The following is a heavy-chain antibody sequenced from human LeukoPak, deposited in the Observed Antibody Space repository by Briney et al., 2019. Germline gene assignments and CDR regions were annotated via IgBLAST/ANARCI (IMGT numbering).Heavy chain of an antibody. CDR1: GGSISSYY. V-gene: IGHV4-59*01. CDR2: MYYSGST. CDR3: ARRTHYYYAMDV. Sequence: SETLSLTCTVSGGSISSYYWSWIRQPPGKGLEWIGYMYYSGSTNYNPSLKSRVTISVDTSKNQFSLKLSSVTAADTAIYYCARRTHYYYAMDVWGQETTVTVSS. J-gene: IGHJ6*02. D-gene: IGHD1/OR15-1a*01.